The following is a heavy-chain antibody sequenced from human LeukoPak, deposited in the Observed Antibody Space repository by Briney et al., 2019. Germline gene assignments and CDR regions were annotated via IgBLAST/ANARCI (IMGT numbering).Heavy chain of an antibody. CDR2: INSSGGTT. V-gene: IGHV1-46*01. D-gene: IGHD5-18*01. CDR1: GYTFTNYY. Sequence: APVKVSCKASGYTFTNYYMHWVRQAPGQGLEWMGIINSSGGTTNYAQKFQGRVTMTRDTSTSTVYMGLSSLRSDDTAVYYCARGRGDTALVTDYWGQGTLVTVSS. J-gene: IGHJ4*02. CDR3: ARGRGDTALVTDY.